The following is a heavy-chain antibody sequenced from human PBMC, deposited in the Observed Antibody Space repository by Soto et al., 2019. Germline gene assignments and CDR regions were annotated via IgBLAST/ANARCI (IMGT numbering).Heavy chain of an antibody. J-gene: IGHJ4*02. V-gene: IGHV5-51*01. CDR3: ARHATYYDILSGYYFDD. Sequence: GESLKISCKGSGYSFTSYKIAWVRRMPGKGLEWMGIIFPGDSDTRYSPSFQGQVTISADKSTSTAYLQWSSLKASDTAMYYCARHATYYDILSGYYFDDWGQGTLVTVSS. CDR2: IFPGDSDT. CDR1: GYSFTSYK. D-gene: IGHD3-9*01.